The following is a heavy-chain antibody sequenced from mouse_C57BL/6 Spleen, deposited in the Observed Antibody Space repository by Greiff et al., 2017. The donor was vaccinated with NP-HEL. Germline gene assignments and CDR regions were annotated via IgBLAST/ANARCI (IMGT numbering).Heavy chain of an antibody. CDR2: IYPGGGYT. Sequence: VQLKESGAELVRPGTSVKMSCKASGYTFTNYWIGWAKQRPGHGLEWIGDIYPGGGYTNYNEKFKGKATLTADKSSSTAYMQFSSLTSEDSAIYYCARYYGSSYGYFDVWGTGTTVTVSS. J-gene: IGHJ1*03. V-gene: IGHV1-63*01. CDR1: GYTFTNYW. CDR3: ARYYGSSYGYFDV. D-gene: IGHD1-1*01.